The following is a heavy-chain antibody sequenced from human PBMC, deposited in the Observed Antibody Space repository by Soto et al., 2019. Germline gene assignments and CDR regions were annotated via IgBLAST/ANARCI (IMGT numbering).Heavy chain of an antibody. V-gene: IGHV4-31*03. CDR1: GGSITTGGYY. Sequence: SETLSLTCTVSGGSITTGGYYWSWIRQLPGKGLEWIGHRYYSESTYYNPSLKSRVSISLDTSKNQFSLKLSFVTAADTAMYYCARTKCSGGSCYSWSLDYWGQGTPVTVS. CDR2: RYYSEST. D-gene: IGHD2-15*01. CDR3: ARTKCSGGSCYSWSLDY. J-gene: IGHJ4*02.